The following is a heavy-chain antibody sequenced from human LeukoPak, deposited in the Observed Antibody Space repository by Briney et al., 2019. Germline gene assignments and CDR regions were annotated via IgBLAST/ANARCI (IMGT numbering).Heavy chain of an antibody. CDR1: GGSISSYY. J-gene: IGHJ4*02. D-gene: IGHD3-3*01. CDR3: ARADTIFGVVITYYFDY. V-gene: IGHV4-59*01. Sequence: SETLSLTCTVSGGSISSYYWSWIRQPPGKGLEWIGYIYYSGSTNYNPSLKSRVTISVDTSKNQFSLKLSSVTAADTAVYYCARADTIFGVVITYYFDYWGQGTLVTVSS. CDR2: IYYSGST.